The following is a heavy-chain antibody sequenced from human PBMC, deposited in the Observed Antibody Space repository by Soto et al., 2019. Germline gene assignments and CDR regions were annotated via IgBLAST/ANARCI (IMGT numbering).Heavy chain of an antibody. D-gene: IGHD6-6*01. V-gene: IGHV1-18*01. Sequence: QVQLVQSGAEVKKPGASVKVSCKASGYTFTNYGINWVRQAPGQGLEWLGWVSAYNGERRYAQRVQARVIMTTDPSTTPAYMELRSLRSDDTAVYYCSRGTSIPASGDYWGQGTLVTVSS. CDR3: SRGTSIPASGDY. J-gene: IGHJ4*01. CDR2: VSAYNGER. CDR1: GYTFTNYG.